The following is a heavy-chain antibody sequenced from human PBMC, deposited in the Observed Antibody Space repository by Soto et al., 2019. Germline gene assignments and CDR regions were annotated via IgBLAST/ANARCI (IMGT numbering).Heavy chain of an antibody. D-gene: IGHD6-13*01. V-gene: IGHV4-4*07. CDR1: DGSINSYY. Sequence: QVQLQESGPGLVKPSETLSLTCTVTDGSINSYYWSWVRQPAGKGLEWIGRIFSSGTTDYNPSLNRRVTMSIYTSKNQLSLRLRSVTAADTAVYYCARGPRGQLSGMDVWGQGTTVTVSS. J-gene: IGHJ6*02. CDR3: ARGPRGQLSGMDV. CDR2: IFSSGTT.